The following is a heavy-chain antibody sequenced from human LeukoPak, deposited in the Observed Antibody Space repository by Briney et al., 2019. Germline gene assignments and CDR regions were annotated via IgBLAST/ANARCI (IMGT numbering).Heavy chain of an antibody. D-gene: IGHD3-3*01. CDR1: GYTFTSYD. CDR3: ARSGHPYYDFWSGEGNWFDP. CDR2: MNPNSGNT. V-gene: IGHV1-8*03. J-gene: IGHJ5*02. Sequence: ASVKVSCKAPGYTFTSYDINWVRQATGQGLEWMGWMNPNSGNTGYAQKFQGRVAITRNTSISTAYMELSSLRSEDTAVYYCARSGHPYYDFWSGEGNWFDPWGQGTLVTVSS.